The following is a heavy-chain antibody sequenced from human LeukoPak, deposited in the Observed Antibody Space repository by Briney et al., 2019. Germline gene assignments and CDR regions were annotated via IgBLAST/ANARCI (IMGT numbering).Heavy chain of an antibody. CDR2: ISYDGSNK. J-gene: IGHJ4*02. D-gene: IGHD5-24*01. V-gene: IGHV3-30*03. Sequence: GRSLRLSCAASGFTFSSYGMHWVRQAPGKGLEWVAVISYDGSNKYYADSVKGRFTISRDNSKNTLYLQMNSLRAEDTAVYYCARAPGDGYNGEFDYWGQGTLVTVSS. CDR3: ARAPGDGYNGEFDY. CDR1: GFTFSSYG.